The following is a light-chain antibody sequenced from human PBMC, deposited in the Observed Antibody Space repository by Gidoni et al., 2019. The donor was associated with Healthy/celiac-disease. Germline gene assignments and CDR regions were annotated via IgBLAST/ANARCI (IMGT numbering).Light chain of an antibody. Sequence: QSVLTQPPAASGTPGQRVTISCSGSSSNIGRNTVNWYQQLPGTAPKLLIYSNNQRPSGVPDRFSGSKSGTSASLAISGLQSEDESDYYCAAWDDSHAVFGGGTQLTVL. CDR1: SSNIGRNT. CDR2: SNN. V-gene: IGLV1-44*01. CDR3: AAWDDSHAV. J-gene: IGLJ7*01.